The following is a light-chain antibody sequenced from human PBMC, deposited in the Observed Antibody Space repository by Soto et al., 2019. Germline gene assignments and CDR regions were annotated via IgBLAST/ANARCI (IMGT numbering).Light chain of an antibody. CDR1: QSVSSNY. V-gene: IGKV3-20*01. CDR2: GAF. J-gene: IGKJ4*01. Sequence: EIVLTQSPGTLSLSPGERATLSCRASQSVSSNYLAWFQQKPGQAPRLLIYGAFTRATGIPDRFSGSGSGTDFTLTISSLEPEDFAVYYCQQYNNWPPLTFGGGTKVEIK. CDR3: QQYNNWPPLT.